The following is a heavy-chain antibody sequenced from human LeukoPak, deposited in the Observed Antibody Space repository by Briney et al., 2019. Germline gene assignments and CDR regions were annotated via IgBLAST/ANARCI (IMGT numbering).Heavy chain of an antibody. CDR2: IYHSGST. J-gene: IGHJ5*02. CDR1: GGSVSSSNYY. CDR3: ARDAGYCSGGSCYGLHWFDP. D-gene: IGHD2-15*01. V-gene: IGHV4-39*07. Sequence: SETLSLTCTVSGGSVSSSNYYWGWIRQPTGKGLEWIGSIYHSGSTYYNPSLKSRVTISVDTSKNQFSLKLSSVTAADTAVYYCARDAGYCSGGSCYGLHWFDPWGQGTLVTVSS.